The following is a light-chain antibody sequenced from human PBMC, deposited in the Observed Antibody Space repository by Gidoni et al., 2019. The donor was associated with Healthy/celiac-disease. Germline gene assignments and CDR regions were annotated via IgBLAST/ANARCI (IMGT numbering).Light chain of an antibody. CDR3: QQYNSYSWT. Sequence: DIQMTQSPSTLSASVGDRVTITCRASQSISSWLAWYQQKPGKAPNLLIYKASSLESGGPSRVSGSGSGTEFTLTISSRQPDDVATYYCQQYNSYSWTFGQGTKVEIK. J-gene: IGKJ1*01. CDR2: KAS. V-gene: IGKV1-5*03. CDR1: QSISSW.